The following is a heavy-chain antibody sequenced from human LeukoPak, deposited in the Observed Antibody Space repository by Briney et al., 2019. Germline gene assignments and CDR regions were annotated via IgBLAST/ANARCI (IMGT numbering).Heavy chain of an antibody. CDR1: GYSISSGYY. Sequence: SETLSLTCTVSGYSISSGYYWGWIRQPPGKGLEWIGSIYHSGSTYYNPSLKSRVTISVDTSKNQFSLKLSSVTAADTAVYYCARDGQQLVPHYYYYYGMDVWGQGTTVTVSS. D-gene: IGHD6-13*01. CDR3: ARDGQQLVPHYYYYYGMDV. CDR2: IYHSGST. J-gene: IGHJ6*02. V-gene: IGHV4-38-2*02.